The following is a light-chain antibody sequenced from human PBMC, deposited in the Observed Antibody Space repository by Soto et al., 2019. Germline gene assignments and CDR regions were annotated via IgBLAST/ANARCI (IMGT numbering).Light chain of an antibody. CDR2: TAS. V-gene: IGKV1-9*01. CDR3: QQLNSYPLT. Sequence: DVQLTKSPSFLSASVGDRLTITCRASQGINSYLAWYQQKPGKAPQLLIYTASTLQSGVPSRFSGSASGTEFTLTISSLQPEDFATYYCQQLNSYPLTFGGGTTVDIK. J-gene: IGKJ4*01. CDR1: QGINSY.